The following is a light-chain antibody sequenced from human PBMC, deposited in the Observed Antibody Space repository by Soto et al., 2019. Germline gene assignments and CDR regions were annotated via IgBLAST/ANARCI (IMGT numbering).Light chain of an antibody. Sequence: EIVLTQSPATLSLSPGERATLSCRASESVNDYLALYQQKPGQAPRLLIYGASNRATGIPVRFSGSGSGTDFTLTISSLEPEAFAVYYCQHRGRLPRTFGQGTKLEI. CDR1: ESVNDY. V-gene: IGKV3-11*01. CDR3: QHRGRLPRT. J-gene: IGKJ2*01. CDR2: GAS.